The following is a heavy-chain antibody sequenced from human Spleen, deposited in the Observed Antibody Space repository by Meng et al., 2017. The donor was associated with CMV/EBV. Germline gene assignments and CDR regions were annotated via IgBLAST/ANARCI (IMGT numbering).Heavy chain of an antibody. J-gene: IGHJ6*02. CDR2: IKQDGSEK. D-gene: IGHD1-14*01. Sequence: GESLKISCAASGFTFSNAWMSWVRQAPGKGLEWVANIKQDGSEKYYVDSVKGRFTISRDNAKNSLYLQMNSLRAEDTAVYYCARYSRNRYYYYGMDVWGQGTTVTVSS. CDR1: GFTFSNAW. V-gene: IGHV3-7*01. CDR3: ARYSRNRYYYYGMDV.